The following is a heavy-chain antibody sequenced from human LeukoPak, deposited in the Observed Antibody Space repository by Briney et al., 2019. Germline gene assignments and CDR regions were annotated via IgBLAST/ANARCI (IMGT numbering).Heavy chain of an antibody. CDR2: VFTRGIT. Sequence: TLSLTCTVSGGSISSGSYYWNWIRQPAGKRLEWLGHVFTRGITNYNASLEGRLTISLDTARNQFSLYLSSVTAADTAMYFCARSSLAVYFDYWGQGTLVTASS. V-gene: IGHV4-61*09. CDR1: GGSISSGSYY. CDR3: ARSSLAVYFDY. D-gene: IGHD6-19*01. J-gene: IGHJ4*02.